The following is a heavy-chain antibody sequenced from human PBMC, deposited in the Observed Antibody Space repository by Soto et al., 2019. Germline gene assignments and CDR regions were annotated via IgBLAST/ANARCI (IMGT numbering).Heavy chain of an antibody. CDR2: INPNSGGT. J-gene: IGHJ4*02. V-gene: IGHV1-2*02. Sequence: GASVKVSCKASGYTFTVYYMHWVRQAPGQGLEWMGWINPNSGGTNYAQKFQGRVTMTRDTSISTAYMELSRLRSDDTAVYYCARDATVTTGFDYWGQGTLVTVSS. D-gene: IGHD4-17*01. CDR1: GYTFTVYY. CDR3: ARDATVTTGFDY.